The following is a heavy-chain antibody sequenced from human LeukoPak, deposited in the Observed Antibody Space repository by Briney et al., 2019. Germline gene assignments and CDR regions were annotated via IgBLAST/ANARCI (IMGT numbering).Heavy chain of an antibody. J-gene: IGHJ4*02. CDR2: INTNTGNP. Sequence: ASVKVSCKASGYTFTSYAMHWVRQAPGQGLEWMGWINTNTGNPTYAQGFTGRFVFSLDTSVSTAYLQISSLKAEDTAVYYCARAKLEGATPIGNYWGQGTLVTVSS. V-gene: IGHV7-4-1*02. D-gene: IGHD1-26*01. CDR1: GYTFTSYA. CDR3: ARAKLEGATPIGNY.